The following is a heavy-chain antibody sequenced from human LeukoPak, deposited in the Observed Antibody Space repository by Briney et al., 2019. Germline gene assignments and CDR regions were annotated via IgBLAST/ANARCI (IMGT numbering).Heavy chain of an antibody. Sequence: GGSLRLSCAASGFTFSSYSMNWVRQAPGKGLEWVSSISSSSSYIYYADSVKGRFTISRDNAKNSLYLQMNSLRAEDTAVYYCARVLRGYSYGLIDYWGQGTLVTVSS. CDR1: GFTFSSYS. CDR2: ISSSSSYI. CDR3: ARVLRGYSYGLIDY. V-gene: IGHV3-21*01. J-gene: IGHJ4*02. D-gene: IGHD5-18*01.